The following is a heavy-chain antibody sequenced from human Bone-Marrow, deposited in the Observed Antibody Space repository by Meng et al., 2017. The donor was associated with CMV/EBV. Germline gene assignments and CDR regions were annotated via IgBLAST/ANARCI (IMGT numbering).Heavy chain of an antibody. CDR2: IKQDGSVK. Sequence: GESLKISCAASGFTFSSYWMSWVRQAPGKGLEWVANIKQDGSVKYYVDSLKGRFTISRDNAKNSLYLQMNSLRAEDTAVYYCARYSRRIQLSWVTDAFDIWGQGTMVTISS. CDR3: ARYSRRIQLSWVTDAFDI. V-gene: IGHV3-7*01. CDR1: GFTFSSYW. J-gene: IGHJ3*02. D-gene: IGHD5-18*01.